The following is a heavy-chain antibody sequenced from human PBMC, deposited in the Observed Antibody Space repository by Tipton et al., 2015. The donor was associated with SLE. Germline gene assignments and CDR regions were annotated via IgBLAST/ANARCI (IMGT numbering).Heavy chain of an antibody. Sequence: SLRLSCAASGFTFSSYEMNWVRQAPGKGLEWVSYISSSGSTIYYADSVKGRFTISRDNAKNSLYLQMNSLRAEDTAVYYCARSHPRYDNCLDYWGQGTLVTVSS. CDR3: ARSHPRYDNCLDY. V-gene: IGHV3-48*03. J-gene: IGHJ4*02. CDR2: ISSSGSTI. D-gene: IGHD1-20*01. CDR1: GFTFSSYE.